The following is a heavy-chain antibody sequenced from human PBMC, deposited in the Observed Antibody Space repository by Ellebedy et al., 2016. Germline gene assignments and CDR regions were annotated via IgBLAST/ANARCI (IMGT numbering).Heavy chain of an antibody. J-gene: IGHJ6*02. CDR3: ARSDSSGYYSHYYGMDV. CDR1: GFTFSSYS. CDR2: ISSSSSYI. V-gene: IGHV3-21*01. D-gene: IGHD3-22*01. Sequence: GGSLRLXXAASGFTFSSYSMNWVRQAPGKGLEWVSSISSSSSYIYYADSVKGRFTISRDNAKNSLYLQMNSLRAEDTAVYYCARSDSSGYYSHYYGMDVWGQGTTVTVSS.